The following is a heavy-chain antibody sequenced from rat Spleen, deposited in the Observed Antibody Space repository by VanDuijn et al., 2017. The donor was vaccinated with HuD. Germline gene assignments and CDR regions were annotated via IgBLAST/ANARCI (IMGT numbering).Heavy chain of an antibody. D-gene: IGHD1-1*01. CDR1: GFTFSSFA. CDR3: AKDSNYYSGDYFDY. Sequence: EVQLVESGGGLVQPGRSLKLSCAASGFTFSSFAMAWVRQAPKKGLEWVATITSGGSNTYYPDSEKGRFTISRDNAKSTLYLQMDSLRSEDTATYYCAKDSNYYSGDYFDYWGQGVMVTVSS. J-gene: IGHJ2*01. CDR2: ITSGGSNT. V-gene: IGHV5-25*01.